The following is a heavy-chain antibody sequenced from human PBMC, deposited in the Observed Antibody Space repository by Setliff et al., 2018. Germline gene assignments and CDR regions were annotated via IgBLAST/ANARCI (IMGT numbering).Heavy chain of an antibody. CDR1: GYIFSAYH. CDR3: ARAPSGTGFYHFFSYMDV. Sequence: SVQVSCKASGYIFSAYHVHWVRQAPGQGPEWVGCIRPLRGDTKSAQKFQGRLTMTGDASINTAFMELTGLTSDDTAVYYCARAPSGTGFYHFFSYMDVWGKGTTVTVSS. V-gene: IGHV1-2*02. J-gene: IGHJ6*03. D-gene: IGHD1-7*01. CDR2: IRPLRGDT.